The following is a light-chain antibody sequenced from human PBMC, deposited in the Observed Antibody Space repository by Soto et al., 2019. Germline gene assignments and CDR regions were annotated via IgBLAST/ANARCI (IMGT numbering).Light chain of an antibody. CDR1: SSNIGAGYD. J-gene: IGLJ2*01. CDR2: GNS. V-gene: IGLV1-40*01. Sequence: QSVLTQPPSVSGAPGQRVTISCTGSSSNIGAGYDVHWYQQLPGTAPKLLIYGNSNRPSGVPDRFSGSKSGTSASLAITGLQAEDEADHYCRSYDSSLRGVVFGGGTQLTVL. CDR3: RSYDSSLRGVV.